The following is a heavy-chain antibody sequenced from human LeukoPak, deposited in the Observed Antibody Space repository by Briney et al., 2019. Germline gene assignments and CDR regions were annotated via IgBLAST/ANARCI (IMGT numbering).Heavy chain of an antibody. CDR3: ARAFRDDDDSSRPDAFDI. CDR2: IYHSGST. V-gene: IGHV4-30-2*01. Sequence: PSQTLSLTCAVSGGYISSGGYSWSWIRQPPGKGLEWIGYIYHSGSTYYNPSLKSRVTISVDRSKNQFSLKLSSVTAADTAVYYCARAFRDDDDSSRPDAFDIWGQGTMVTVSS. D-gene: IGHD3-22*01. J-gene: IGHJ3*02. CDR1: GGYISSGGYS.